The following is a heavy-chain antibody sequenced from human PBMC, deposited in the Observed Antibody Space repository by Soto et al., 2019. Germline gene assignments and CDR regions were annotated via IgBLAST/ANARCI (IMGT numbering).Heavy chain of an antibody. CDR3: AREGGTRITIFGVARYYYYGMDV. D-gene: IGHD3-3*01. CDR1: GGSFSGYY. V-gene: IGHV4-34*01. CDR2: INHSGST. Sequence: PSETLSLTCAVYGGSFSGYYWSWIRQPPGKGLEWIGEINHSGSTNYNPSLKSRVTISVDTSKNQFSLKLSSVTAADTAVYYCAREGGTRITIFGVARYYYYGMDVWGQGTTVTVSS. J-gene: IGHJ6*02.